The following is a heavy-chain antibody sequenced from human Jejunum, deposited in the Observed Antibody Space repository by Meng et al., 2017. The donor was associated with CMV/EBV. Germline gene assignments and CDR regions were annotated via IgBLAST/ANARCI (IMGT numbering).Heavy chain of an antibody. D-gene: IGHD3-3*01. V-gene: IGHV4-30-4*08. J-gene: IGHJ4*02. CDR3: ARGSIFVSFDS. CDR1: GGTIGSGDYY. CDR2: IHDTGRT. Sequence: QVLLQGSGQGLGKPSRTLSVTCSVSGGTIGSGDYYWSWIRQPPGKGLAWIGYIHDTGRTSHNPSLKSRVDISLGTSKNQFSLTLNSVTAEDTAVYFCARGSIFVSFDSWGQGTLVTVSS.